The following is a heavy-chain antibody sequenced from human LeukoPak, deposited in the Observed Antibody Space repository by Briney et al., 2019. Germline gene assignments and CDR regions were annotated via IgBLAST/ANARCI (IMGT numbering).Heavy chain of an antibody. J-gene: IGHJ4*02. V-gene: IGHV3-30-3*01. CDR2: ISYDGSNK. Sequence: PGGSLRLSCAASGFTFSSYAMHWVRQAPGKGLEWVAVISYDGSNKYYADSVKGRFTISRDNSKNTLYLQMNSLRAEDTAVYYCAKDRGWYQFDYWGQGTLVTVSS. CDR1: GFTFSSYA. D-gene: IGHD2-2*01. CDR3: AKDRGWYQFDY.